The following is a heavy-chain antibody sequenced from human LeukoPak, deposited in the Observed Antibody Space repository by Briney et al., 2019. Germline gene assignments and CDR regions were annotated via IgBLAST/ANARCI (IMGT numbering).Heavy chain of an antibody. CDR2: IYPGDSDT. Sequence: GESLNISCKGSGYTFSSYWIGWVRQMPGKGLEWMGIIYPGDSDTRYSPSLQGQVTISVDTSIGTAYLQWGSLKASDTAIYYCARQNDFRLDYWGQGTLVTVSS. D-gene: IGHD3-3*01. J-gene: IGHJ4*02. V-gene: IGHV5-51*01. CDR1: GYTFSSYW. CDR3: ARQNDFRLDY.